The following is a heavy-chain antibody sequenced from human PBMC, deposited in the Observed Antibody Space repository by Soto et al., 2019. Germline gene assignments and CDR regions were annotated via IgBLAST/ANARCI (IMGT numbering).Heavy chain of an antibody. D-gene: IGHD4-17*01. Sequence: SETLSLTCAVSGGSISSGGYSWSWIRQPPGKGLEWIGYIYHSGSTYYNPSLKSRVTISVDRSKNQFSLKLSSVTAADTAVYYCARLYGDYPLTPNWFDPWGQGTLVTVSS. J-gene: IGHJ5*02. CDR3: ARLYGDYPLTPNWFDP. CDR2: IYHSGST. V-gene: IGHV4-30-2*01. CDR1: GGSISSGGYS.